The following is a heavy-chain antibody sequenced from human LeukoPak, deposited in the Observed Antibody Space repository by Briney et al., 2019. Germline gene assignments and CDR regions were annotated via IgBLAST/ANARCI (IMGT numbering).Heavy chain of an antibody. CDR2: ISYDGSNK. J-gene: IGHJ5*02. CDR1: GFTFSSYA. CDR3: ARSAMTTVTRYWFDP. Sequence: PGGSLRLSCAASGFTFSSYAMHWVRQAPGKGLEWVAVISYDGSNKYYADSVKGRFTISRDNSKNTLYLQMNSLRAEDTAVYYCARSAMTTVTRYWFDPWGQGTLVTVSS. V-gene: IGHV3-30*04. D-gene: IGHD4-17*01.